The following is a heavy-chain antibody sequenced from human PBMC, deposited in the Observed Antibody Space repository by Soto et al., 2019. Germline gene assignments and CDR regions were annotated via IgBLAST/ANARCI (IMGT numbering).Heavy chain of an antibody. CDR1: GFTFSSYA. CDR2: ISGSGGST. CDR3: AKLLGGGSSGGYYYYGMDV. J-gene: IGHJ6*02. Sequence: PGGSLRLSCAASGFTFSSYAMSWVRQAPGKGLEWVSAISGSGGSTYYADSVKGRFTISRDNSKNTLYLQMNSLRAEDTAVYYCAKLLGGGSSGGYYYYGMDVWGQGTTVTVSS. V-gene: IGHV3-23*01. D-gene: IGHD6-13*01.